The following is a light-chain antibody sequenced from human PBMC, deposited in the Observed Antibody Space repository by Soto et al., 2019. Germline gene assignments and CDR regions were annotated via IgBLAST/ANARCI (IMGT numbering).Light chain of an antibody. CDR2: GAS. CDR1: QSVSSSY. CDR3: QQYGSSPPYT. Sequence: EIVLTQSPGTLSLSPGERATLSCRASQSVSSSYLAWYQQKPGQAPRLLIYGASSRATGIPDRFSGSGSGTDCPLTISRLEREDLAVYYCQQYGSSPPYTFGQGTKLEIK. V-gene: IGKV3-20*01. J-gene: IGKJ2*01.